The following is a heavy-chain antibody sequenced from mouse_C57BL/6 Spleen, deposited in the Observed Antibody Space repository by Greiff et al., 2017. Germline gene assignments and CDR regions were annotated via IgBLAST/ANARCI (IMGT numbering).Heavy chain of an antibody. CDR3: ARQDMDY. CDR2: INPNNGGT. CDR1: GYTFTDYY. V-gene: IGHV1-26*01. Sequence: VQLQQSGPELVKPGASVKISCKASGYTFTDYYMNWVKQSPGKSLEWIGDINPNNGGTSYNQKFKGKATLTVDKSSSTAYMELRSLTSEDSAVYYCARQDMDYWGQGTSVTVSS. J-gene: IGHJ4*01.